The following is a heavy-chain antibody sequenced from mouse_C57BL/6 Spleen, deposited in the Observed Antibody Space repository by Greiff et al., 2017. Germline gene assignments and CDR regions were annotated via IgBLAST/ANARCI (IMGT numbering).Heavy chain of an antibody. CDR3: ACGGGYYFDY. CDR1: GFTFSDYG. CDR2: ISSGSSTI. Sequence: EVQLVESGGGLVKPGGSLKLSCAASGFTFSDYGMHWVRQAPEKGLEWVAYISSGSSTIYYADTLKGRFTIARDNAKNTLFLQMTSLSSEDTAMYYWACGGGYYFDYWGQGTTLTVSS. J-gene: IGHJ2*01. V-gene: IGHV5-17*01.